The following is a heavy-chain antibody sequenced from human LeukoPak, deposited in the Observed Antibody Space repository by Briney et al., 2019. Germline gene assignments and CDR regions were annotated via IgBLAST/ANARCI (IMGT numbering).Heavy chain of an antibody. CDR2: ISAYNGNT. D-gene: IGHD6-6*01. J-gene: IGHJ4*02. V-gene: IGHV1-18*01. Sequence: GASVKVSCKASGYTFTSYGISWVRQAPGQGLEWMGWISAYNGNTNYAQKLQGRVTMTTDTSTSTAYMELRSLRSDNTAVYYCARGIEYSSSFPFDYWGQGTLVTVSS. CDR1: GYTFTSYG. CDR3: ARGIEYSSSFPFDY.